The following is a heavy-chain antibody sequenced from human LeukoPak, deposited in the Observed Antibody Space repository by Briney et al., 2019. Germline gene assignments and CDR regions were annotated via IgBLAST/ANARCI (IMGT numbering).Heavy chain of an antibody. D-gene: IGHD6-19*01. CDR3: ARDRGQWLACDY. CDR2: INPNSGGT. Sequence: ASVKVSCKASGYTFTGYYMHWVRQAPGQGLEWMGWINPNSGGTTYAQKFQGRVTMTRDTSISTAYMELGRLRSDDTAVYYCARDRGQWLACDYWGQGTLVTVSS. V-gene: IGHV1-2*02. J-gene: IGHJ4*02. CDR1: GYTFTGYY.